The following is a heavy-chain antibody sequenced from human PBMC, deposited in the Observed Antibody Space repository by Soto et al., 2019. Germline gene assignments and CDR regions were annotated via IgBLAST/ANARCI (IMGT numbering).Heavy chain of an antibody. CDR1: GFTFSSYW. Sequence: EVQLVESGGGLVQPGGSLRLSCAASGFTFSSYWMHWVRQAPGKGLVWVSRINSDGSSTSYADSVKGRFTTSRDNAKNTLYLQINSLRAEDTAVYYCARGGRLNWYFDLWGRGTLVTVSS. V-gene: IGHV3-74*01. D-gene: IGHD1-26*01. CDR3: ARGGRLNWYFDL. CDR2: INSDGSST. J-gene: IGHJ2*01.